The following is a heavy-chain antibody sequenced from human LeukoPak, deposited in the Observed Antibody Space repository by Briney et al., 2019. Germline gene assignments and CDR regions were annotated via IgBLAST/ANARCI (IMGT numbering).Heavy chain of an antibody. J-gene: IGHJ4*02. CDR1: GFTFSSYW. Sequence: GSLRLSCAASGFTFSSYWMHWVRQAPGKGLVWVSRINNDGRTTNYADSVKGRFTVSRDNAKNTLYLQMNSLRAEDTAVYYCARSYSGSYWYYWGQGTLVTVSS. CDR2: INNDGRTT. D-gene: IGHD3-10*01. CDR3: ARSYSGSYWYY. V-gene: IGHV3-74*01.